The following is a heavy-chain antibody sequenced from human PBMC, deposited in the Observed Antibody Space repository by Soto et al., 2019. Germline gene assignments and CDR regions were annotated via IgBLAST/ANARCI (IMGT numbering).Heavy chain of an antibody. J-gene: IGHJ6*02. CDR1: GGTFSSYA. Sequence: SVKVSCKASGGTFSSYAISWVRQAPGQGLEWMGGIIPIFGTANYAQKFQGRVTITADESTSTAYMELSSLRSEDTAVYYCARDGRGIAAAGIYGMDVWGQGTTVTVSS. CDR2: IIPIFGTA. D-gene: IGHD6-13*01. V-gene: IGHV1-69*13. CDR3: ARDGRGIAAAGIYGMDV.